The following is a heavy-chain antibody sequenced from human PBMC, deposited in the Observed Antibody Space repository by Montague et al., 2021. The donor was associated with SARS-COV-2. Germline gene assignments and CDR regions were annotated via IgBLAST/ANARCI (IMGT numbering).Heavy chain of an antibody. CDR1: GGSIRNYY. CDR2: IYSSGSI. J-gene: IGHJ4*02. D-gene: IGHD3-22*01. V-gene: IGHV4-4*07. CDR3: ARDSHYYDSSGHFDY. Sequence: SETLSLTCNVSGGSIRNYYWSWIRQPAGKGLEWIGRIYSSGSINYNPSLKSRVTISVDTSKNQFSLKLSSVTAADTAVYYCARDSHYYDSSGHFDYWGQGTLVTVSS.